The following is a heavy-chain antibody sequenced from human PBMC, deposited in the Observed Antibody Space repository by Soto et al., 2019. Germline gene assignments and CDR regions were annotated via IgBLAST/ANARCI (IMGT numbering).Heavy chain of an antibody. CDR1: GDSISSRSYY. J-gene: IGHJ4*02. D-gene: IGHD2-21*02. CDR2: IYYSGST. CDR3: ARQRTSVVTQAYFDE. Sequence: KTSETLSLTCTVTGDSISSRSYYWGWIRQPPGKGLEWIGSIYYSGSTYNNPSLRSRVSMSIDTSKDQFSLKLKSVTAADTALYLCARQRTSVVTQAYFDEWGTGSLVTVSS. V-gene: IGHV4-39*01.